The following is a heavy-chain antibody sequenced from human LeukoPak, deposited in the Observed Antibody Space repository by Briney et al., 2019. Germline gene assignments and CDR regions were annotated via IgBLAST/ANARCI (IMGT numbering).Heavy chain of an antibody. V-gene: IGHV1-2*02. Sequence: ASVKVSCKASGYTFTGYYMHWVRQAPGQGLEWMGWVNPNSGGTNYAQKFQGRVTMTRDTSISTAYMELSRLRSDDTAVYYCARASIVVVVAATEPFDYWGQGTLVTVSS. CDR3: ARASIVVVVAATEPFDY. J-gene: IGHJ4*02. D-gene: IGHD2-15*01. CDR1: GYTFTGYY. CDR2: VNPNSGGT.